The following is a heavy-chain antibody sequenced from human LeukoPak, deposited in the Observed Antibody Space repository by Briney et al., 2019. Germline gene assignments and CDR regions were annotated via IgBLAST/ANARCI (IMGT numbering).Heavy chain of an antibody. CDR3: AKGPGKWLLLSHFDY. J-gene: IGHJ4*02. CDR2: ISWNSGSI. V-gene: IGHV3-9*01. Sequence: GGSLRLSCAASGFTFDDYAMHWVRQAPGKGLEWVLGISWNSGSIGYADSVKGRFTISRDNAKNSLYLQMNSLRAEDTALYYCAKGPGKWLLLSHFDYWGQGTLVTVSS. D-gene: IGHD3-3*01. CDR1: GFTFDDYA.